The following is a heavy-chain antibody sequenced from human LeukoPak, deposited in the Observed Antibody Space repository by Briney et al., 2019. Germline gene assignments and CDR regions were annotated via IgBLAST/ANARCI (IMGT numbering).Heavy chain of an antibody. CDR3: AKVRYGGKSGFDY. CDR2: IGDSGGTT. D-gene: IGHD4-23*01. Sequence: GGSLRLSCAASGFTVSSNYMIWVRQAPGKGLEWVSLIGDSGGTTYYADSVKGRFTISRDNSKNTLYLQMNSLRAEDTAVYYCAKVRYGGKSGFDYWGQGTLVTVSS. CDR1: GFTVSSNY. V-gene: IGHV3-23*01. J-gene: IGHJ4*02.